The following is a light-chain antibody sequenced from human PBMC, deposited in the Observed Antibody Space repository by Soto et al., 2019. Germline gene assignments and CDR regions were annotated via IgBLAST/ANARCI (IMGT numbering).Light chain of an antibody. CDR2: EVS. J-gene: IGLJ2*01. CDR3: TSYAGSNIPVV. V-gene: IGLV2-8*01. CDR1: SGDVGGYNF. Sequence: QSALTQPPSASGSPGQSVTISCTGTSGDVGGYNFVSWYQQHPGKAPKLMIYEVSKRPSGVPDRFSGSKSGNTASLTVSGLQADDEADYYCTSYAGSNIPVVFGGGTKVTVL.